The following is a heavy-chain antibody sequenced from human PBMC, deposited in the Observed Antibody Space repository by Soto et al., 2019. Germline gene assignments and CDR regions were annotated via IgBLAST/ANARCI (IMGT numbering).Heavy chain of an antibody. V-gene: IGHV5-10-1*01. Sequence: PGESLKISCKGSGYSFTSYWISWVRQMPGKGLEWMGRIDPSDSYTNYSPSFQGHVTISADKSISTAYLQWSSLKASDTAMYYCARHGVEFGIVGATTGYYYYGMDVWGQGTTVTVS. D-gene: IGHD1-26*01. CDR2: IDPSDSYT. J-gene: IGHJ6*02. CDR1: GYSFTSYW. CDR3: ARHGVEFGIVGATTGYYYYGMDV.